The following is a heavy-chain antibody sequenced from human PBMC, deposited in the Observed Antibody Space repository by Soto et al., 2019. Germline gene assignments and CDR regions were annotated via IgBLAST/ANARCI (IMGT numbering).Heavy chain of an antibody. D-gene: IGHD6-19*01. CDR2: ISAYNGNR. V-gene: IGHV1-18*01. J-gene: IGHJ6*02. CDR1: GYTFNNYG. CDR3: PRGGSHYYYYYGMDV. Sequence: QDQLVQSGAEVKKPGASVKVSCKASGYTFNNYGISWVRQAPGQGLEWMGWISAYNGNRNYAQKFQGRVSMTTETSTSTAYMELRSLRSDDTAVYSCPRGGSHYYYYYGMDVWGQGTTVTVSS.